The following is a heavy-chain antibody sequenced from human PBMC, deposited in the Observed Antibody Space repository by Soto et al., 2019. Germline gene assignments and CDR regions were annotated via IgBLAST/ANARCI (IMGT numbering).Heavy chain of an antibody. D-gene: IGHD3-9*01. CDR3: ARLLRYFDWLLYRDAFDI. CDR1: GFTFSSYW. J-gene: IGHJ3*02. Sequence: GSLRLSCAASGFTFSSYWMSWVRQAPGKGLEWVANIKQDGSEKYYVDSVKGRFTISRDNAKNSLYLQMNSLRAEDTAVYYCARLLRYFDWLLYRDAFDIWGQGTMVTVSS. V-gene: IGHV3-7*01. CDR2: IKQDGSEK.